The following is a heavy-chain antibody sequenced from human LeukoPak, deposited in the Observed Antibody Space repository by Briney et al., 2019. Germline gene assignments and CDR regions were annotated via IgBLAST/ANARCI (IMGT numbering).Heavy chain of an antibody. Sequence: PSETLSLTCTVSGGSISSGGYYWSWIRQHPGKGLEWIGYIYYSGSTYYNPSLKSRVTISVDTSKNQFSLKLSSVTAADTAVYYCARDSFQDDFPEGYWGQGTLVTVSS. V-gene: IGHV4-31*03. CDR2: IYYSGST. J-gene: IGHJ4*02. CDR1: GGSISSGGYY. CDR3: ARDSFQDDFPEGY. D-gene: IGHD3-3*01.